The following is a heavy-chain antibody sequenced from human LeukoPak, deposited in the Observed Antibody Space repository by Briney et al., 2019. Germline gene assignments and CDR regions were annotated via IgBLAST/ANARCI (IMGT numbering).Heavy chain of an antibody. Sequence: SVKVSCKASGGTFSSYAISWARQAPGQGLEWMGRIIPIFGTANYAQKFQGRVTITTDESTSTAYMELSSLRSEDTAVYYCARVFDYGDYVGWYFDLWGRGTLVTVSS. D-gene: IGHD4-17*01. J-gene: IGHJ2*01. CDR1: GGTFSSYA. V-gene: IGHV1-69*05. CDR2: IIPIFGTA. CDR3: ARVFDYGDYVGWYFDL.